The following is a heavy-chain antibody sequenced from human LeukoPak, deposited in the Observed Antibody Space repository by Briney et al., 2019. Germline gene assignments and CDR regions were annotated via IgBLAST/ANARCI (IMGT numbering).Heavy chain of an antibody. CDR2: IYYSGST. CDR1: GGSISNFSYY. J-gene: IGHJ4*02. D-gene: IGHD2-15*01. V-gene: IGHV4-39*07. Sequence: SETLSLTCTVSGGSISNFSYYWGWIRQPPGKGLEWIGSIYYSGSTYYNPSLKSRVTISVDTSKNQFSLKLSSVTAADTAVYYCARLHSDIVVVVAATRGPFDYWGQGTLVTVSS. CDR3: ARLHSDIVVVVAATRGPFDY.